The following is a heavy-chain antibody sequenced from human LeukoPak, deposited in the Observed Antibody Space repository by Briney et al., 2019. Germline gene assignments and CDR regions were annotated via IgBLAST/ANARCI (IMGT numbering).Heavy chain of an antibody. J-gene: IGHJ4*02. V-gene: IGHV3-48*02. CDR1: GFTFSSYS. D-gene: IGHD3-10*01. CDR2: ISSDSRTI. Sequence: GGSLRLSCAASGFTFSSYSMNWVRQAPGKGLEWVSYISSDSRTIYYVDSVKGRFTISRDNAKNSLYLQMKSLRDDDTAVYYCARYGSGTSYITNYFDYWGQGTLVTVSS. CDR3: ARYGSGTSYITNYFDY.